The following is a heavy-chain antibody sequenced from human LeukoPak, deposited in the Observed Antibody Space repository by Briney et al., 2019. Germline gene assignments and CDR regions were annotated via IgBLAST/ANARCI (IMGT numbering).Heavy chain of an antibody. CDR2: IYPGDSDT. CDR1: GYSFTSYW. CDR3: ARRTYYYDSTGYPAAFDI. D-gene: IGHD3-22*01. V-gene: IGHV5-51*01. J-gene: IGHJ3*02. Sequence: GESLKISCKGSGYSFTSYWIGWVRQMPGKGREWMGIIYPGDSDTRYSPSFQGQVTISADKSISTAYLQWSSLKASDTAMYYCARRTYYYDSTGYPAAFDIWGQGTMVTVSS.